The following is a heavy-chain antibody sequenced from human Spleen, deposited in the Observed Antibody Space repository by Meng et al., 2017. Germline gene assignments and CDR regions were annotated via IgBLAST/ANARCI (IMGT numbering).Heavy chain of an antibody. CDR1: GYSFTSYW. J-gene: IGHJ4*02. Sequence: KVSCKGSGYSFTSYWIGWVRQMPGKGLEWMGIIYPGDSDTRYSPSFQGQVTISADKSISTAYLQWSSLKASDTAMYYCARTSVVVAARPYYFDYWGQGTLVTVSS. CDR2: IYPGDSDT. CDR3: ARTSVVVAARPYYFDY. V-gene: IGHV5-51*01. D-gene: IGHD2-15*01.